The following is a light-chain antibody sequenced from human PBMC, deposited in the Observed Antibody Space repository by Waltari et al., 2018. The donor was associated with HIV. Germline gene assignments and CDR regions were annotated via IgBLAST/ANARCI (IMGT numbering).Light chain of an antibody. CDR2: SNN. CDR1: YSNIGSNT. CDR3: AAWDDSLHGEL. Sequence: QSVLTQTPSLSGTPGQRVTISCSGGYSNIGSNTVNWYQQFPGTAPRLLIYSNNQRPSGFPDRFSGSKSGTSASLVISELQSQDEADYHCAAWDDSLHGELFGGGTKLTVL. V-gene: IGLV1-44*01. J-gene: IGLJ2*01.